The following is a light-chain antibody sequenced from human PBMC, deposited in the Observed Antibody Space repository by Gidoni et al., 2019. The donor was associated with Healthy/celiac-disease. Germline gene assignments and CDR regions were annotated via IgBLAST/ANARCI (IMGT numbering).Light chain of an antibody. J-gene: IGKJ1*01. CDR3: QQRSNWPPVT. V-gene: IGKV3-11*01. Sequence: FTPSPATLSLSPGERATLSCRASQGLSSYSAWYQQKTGQAPRLLIYDASNRATGIPARFSGSGSGTDFTLTISSLEPEDFAVYYCQQRSNWPPVTFGQGTKVDIK. CDR2: DAS. CDR1: QGLSSY.